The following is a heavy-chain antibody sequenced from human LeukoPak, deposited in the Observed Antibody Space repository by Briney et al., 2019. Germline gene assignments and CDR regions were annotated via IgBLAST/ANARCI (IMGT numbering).Heavy chain of an antibody. J-gene: IGHJ3*02. Sequence: GGSLRLSCAASGFTFSSYAMSWVRQAPGKGLEWVSAISGSGGSTDYADSVKGRFTISRDNSKNTLYLQMNSLRAEDTAVYYCAKHFMNAHDAFDIWGQGTMVTVSS. CDR3: AKHFMNAHDAFDI. D-gene: IGHD3-16*01. CDR2: ISGSGGST. V-gene: IGHV3-23*01. CDR1: GFTFSSYA.